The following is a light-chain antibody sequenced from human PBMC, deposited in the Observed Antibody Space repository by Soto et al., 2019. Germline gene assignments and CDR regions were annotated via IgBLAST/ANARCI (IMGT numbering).Light chain of an antibody. V-gene: IGKV3D-20*02. CDR2: DTS. CDR3: QYQGT. Sequence: IVLTQYPGTLSLSPGERATLSCRASQSFGRRYLAWYQQKPGQAPMLLIYDTSERASDVPDRFSGSGSGTDFTLTISRLVPEDFAVYYCQYQGTFGGGTKVEIK. CDR1: QSFGRRY. J-gene: IGKJ4*01.